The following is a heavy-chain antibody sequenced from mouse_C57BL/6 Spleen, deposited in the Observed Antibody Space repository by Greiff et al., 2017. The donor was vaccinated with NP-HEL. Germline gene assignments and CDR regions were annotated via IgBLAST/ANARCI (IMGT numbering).Heavy chain of an antibody. J-gene: IGHJ4*01. D-gene: IGHD2-4*01. CDR2: INPNNGGT. CDR3: ARWGYDYDYYAMDY. V-gene: IGHV1-26*01. Sequence: VQLQQSGPELVKPGASVKISCKASGYTFTDYYMNWVKQSHGKSLEWIGDINPNNGGTSYNQKFKGKATLTVDKSSSTAYMELRSLTSEDSAVYYCARWGYDYDYYAMDYWGQGTSVTVSS. CDR1: GYTFTDYY.